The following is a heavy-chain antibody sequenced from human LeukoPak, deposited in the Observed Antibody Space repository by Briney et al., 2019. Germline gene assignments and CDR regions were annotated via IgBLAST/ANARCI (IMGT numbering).Heavy chain of an antibody. Sequence: GGSPRLSRAASGFTFSSYGMHWVRQAPAKGLEWVAVISYDGSNKYYADSVKGRFTTSRDNSKNTLYLQMNSLRAEDTAVYYCAKDLRMDVWGKGTTVTVSS. CDR2: ISYDGSNK. J-gene: IGHJ6*04. CDR3: AKDLRMDV. CDR1: GFTFSSYG. V-gene: IGHV3-30*18.